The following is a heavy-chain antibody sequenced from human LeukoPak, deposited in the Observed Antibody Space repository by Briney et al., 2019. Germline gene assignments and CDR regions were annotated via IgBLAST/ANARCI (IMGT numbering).Heavy chain of an antibody. J-gene: IGHJ3*02. D-gene: IGHD3-10*01. Sequence: SETLSLTCTISGGSISRYYWTWIRQPPGKGLEWIGYNYYSGNTKYNPSLKSRVTISLDTSKNQFSLKLSSVTAADTAVYYCMRVGYGSGNPPGGFDSWGQGTMVTVSS. CDR3: MRVGYGSGNPPGGFDS. CDR2: NYYSGNT. CDR1: GGSISRYY. V-gene: IGHV4-59*01.